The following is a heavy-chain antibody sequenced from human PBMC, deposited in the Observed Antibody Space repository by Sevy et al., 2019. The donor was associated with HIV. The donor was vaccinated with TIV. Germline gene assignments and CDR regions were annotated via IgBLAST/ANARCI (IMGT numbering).Heavy chain of an antibody. V-gene: IGHV4-59*08. CDR1: GGSISSYY. CDR3: ARHSVVPAAHNMIFDY. D-gene: IGHD2-2*01. J-gene: IGHJ4*02. Sequence: SETLSLTCTVSGGSISSYYWSWIRQPPGKGLEWIGYIYYSGSTNYNPSLKSRVTISVDTSKNQFSLKLSSVTAADTAVYYCARHSVVPAAHNMIFDYWGQGTLVTVSS. CDR2: IYYSGST.